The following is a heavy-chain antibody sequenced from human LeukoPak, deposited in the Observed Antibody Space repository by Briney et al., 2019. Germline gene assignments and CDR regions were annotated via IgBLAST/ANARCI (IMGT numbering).Heavy chain of an antibody. D-gene: IGHD2-15*01. CDR2: ISSSSSYI. CDR3: AREDCSGGSCYGNNWFDP. V-gene: IGHV3-21*01. J-gene: IGHJ5*02. CDR1: GFTFSSYS. Sequence: PGGSLRLSCAASGFTFSSYSMNWVRQAPGKGLEWFSSISSSSSYIYYADSVKGRFTISRDNAKNSLYLQMNSLRAEDTAVYYCAREDCSGGSCYGNNWFDPWGQGTLVTVSS.